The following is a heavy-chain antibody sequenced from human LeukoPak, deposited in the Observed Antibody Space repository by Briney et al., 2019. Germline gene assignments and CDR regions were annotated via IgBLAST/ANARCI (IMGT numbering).Heavy chain of an antibody. D-gene: IGHD6-19*01. CDR3: ARDKGSGWYGLDY. J-gene: IGHJ4*02. CDR2: IYTSEST. V-gene: IGHV4-4*07. Sequence: SETLSLTCTVSGGSISSYYWNWIRQPAGKGLEWVGRIYTSESTNYNPSLKSRVTMSVDTSMNQFSLKLSSVTAADTAVYYCARDKGSGWYGLDYWGQGTLVTVSS. CDR1: GGSISSYY.